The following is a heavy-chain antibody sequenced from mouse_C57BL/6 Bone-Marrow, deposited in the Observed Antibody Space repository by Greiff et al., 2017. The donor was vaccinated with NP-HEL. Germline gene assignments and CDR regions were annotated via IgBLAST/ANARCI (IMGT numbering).Heavy chain of an antibody. CDR2: IWSGGRT. CDR3: ARRYGSSYEGYAMDY. Sequence: VQLQQSGPGLVQPSQSLSITCTVSGFSLTSYGVHWVRQSPGKGLEWLGVIWSGGRTDYNAAFISRLSISKDNSKSKVFFKMNSLQADDTAIYYCARRYGSSYEGYAMDYWGQGTSVTVSS. J-gene: IGHJ4*01. V-gene: IGHV2-2*01. CDR1: GFSLTSYG. D-gene: IGHD1-1*01.